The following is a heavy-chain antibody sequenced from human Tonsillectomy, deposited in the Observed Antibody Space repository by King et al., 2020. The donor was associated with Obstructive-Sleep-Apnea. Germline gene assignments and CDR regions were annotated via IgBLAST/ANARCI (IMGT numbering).Heavy chain of an antibody. D-gene: IGHD6-19*01. V-gene: IGHV3-23*04. CDR2: ISGRGGGT. J-gene: IGHJ5*02. CDR3: AKEEGPSGWPSDGWLDP. Sequence: VQLVESGGGLVQPGGSLRLSCAASGFTFSSYAMSWVRQAPGKGLEWVSVISGRGGGTYYADSLRGRVTISRDNSKNTLYLQMNNLRAEDTAVYYCAKEEGPSGWPSDGWLDPWGQGTLVTVSS. CDR1: GFTFSSYA.